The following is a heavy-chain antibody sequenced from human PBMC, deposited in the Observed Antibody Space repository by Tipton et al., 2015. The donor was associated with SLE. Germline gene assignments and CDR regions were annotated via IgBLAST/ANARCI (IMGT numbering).Heavy chain of an antibody. J-gene: IGHJ3*02. V-gene: IGHV4-59*12. CDR2: IYYSGST. CDR1: GVSINTFH. CDR3: ARDKGWNLRDDRGGYRPIYAFDI. Sequence: TLSLTCTVSGVSINTFHWSWFRQPPGKGLEWIGYIYYSGSTNYNPSLKSRVNISVDTSKNQFSLKLTSVTAADTAVYYCARDKGWNLRDDRGGYRPIYAFDIWGPGTMVTVSS. D-gene: IGHD3-22*01.